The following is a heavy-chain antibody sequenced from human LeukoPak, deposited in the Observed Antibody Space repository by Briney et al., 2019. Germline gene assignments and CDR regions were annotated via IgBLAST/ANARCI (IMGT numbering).Heavy chain of an antibody. J-gene: IGHJ4*02. V-gene: IGHV1-2*02. Sequence: ASVKVSCKASGYTFTGYYMHWVRQAPGQGLEWMGWIQPNSGGTNCAQKFQGRVTMTRDTSISTAYMELSRLRSDDTAVYYCARNYDSSGYYYVLYDYWGQGTLVTVSS. CDR3: ARNYDSSGYYYVLYDY. CDR1: GYTFTGYY. CDR2: IQPNSGGT. D-gene: IGHD3-22*01.